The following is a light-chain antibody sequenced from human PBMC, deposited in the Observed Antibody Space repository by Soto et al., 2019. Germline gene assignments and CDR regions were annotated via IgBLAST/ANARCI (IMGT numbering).Light chain of an antibody. CDR3: CSYGGSFYV. V-gene: IGLV2-23*01. CDR2: GGT. J-gene: IGLJ1*01. Sequence: QSALTQPASVSGSPGQSITISCTGTSSDVGSYNLVSWYQQYPGKAPKFIIYGGTKRPSGVSNRFSGSKSGNTASLTISGLQTEDEADYYCCSYGGSFYVFGTGTKLTVL. CDR1: SSDVGSYNL.